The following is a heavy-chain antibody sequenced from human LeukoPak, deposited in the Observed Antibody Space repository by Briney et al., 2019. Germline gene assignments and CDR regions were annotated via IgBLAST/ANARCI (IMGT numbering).Heavy chain of an antibody. CDR2: IYYSGST. CDR1: GGSITSYY. D-gene: IGHD3-10*01. CDR3: ARQSLGPSRSGSSNNWFDP. Sequence: PSETLSLTRTVSGGSITSYYWSWIRQPPGKGLEWIGFIYYSGSTNYNPSLKSRVTISVDTPKNQFSLKLSSVTAADTAVYYCARQSLGPSRSGSSNNWFDPWGQGTLVTVSS. V-gene: IGHV4-59*08. J-gene: IGHJ5*02.